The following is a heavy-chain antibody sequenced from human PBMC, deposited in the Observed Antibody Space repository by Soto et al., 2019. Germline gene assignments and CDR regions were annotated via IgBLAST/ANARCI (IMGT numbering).Heavy chain of an antibody. CDR1: GFTFSSYA. CDR2: ISGSGGST. J-gene: IGHJ4*02. Sequence: XGSLRLACAASGFTFSSYAMSWVRQAPGKGLEWVSAISGSGGSTYYADSVKGRFTISRDNSKNTLYLQMNSLSAEDTAVYYCAKVPIIVRPPYYFDYWGQGTLVTVSS. V-gene: IGHV3-23*01. CDR3: AKVPIIVRPPYYFDY. D-gene: IGHD3-16*02.